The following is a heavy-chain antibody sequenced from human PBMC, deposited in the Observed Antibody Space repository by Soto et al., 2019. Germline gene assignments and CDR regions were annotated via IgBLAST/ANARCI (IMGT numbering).Heavy chain of an antibody. V-gene: IGHV3-7*05. J-gene: IGHJ4*02. D-gene: IGHD4-17*01. Sequence: EVHLVESGGGLVQPGGSLRLSCAASGFTFSSYWTTWVRQAPGKGLEWVANIKQDGGAKYYVDSVKGRFTISRDNAKNSLYLQMNSLRAEDTAVYYCAKAIYGGNSDFGYWGQGTLVTVSS. CDR3: AKAIYGGNSDFGY. CDR2: IKQDGGAK. CDR1: GFTFSSYW.